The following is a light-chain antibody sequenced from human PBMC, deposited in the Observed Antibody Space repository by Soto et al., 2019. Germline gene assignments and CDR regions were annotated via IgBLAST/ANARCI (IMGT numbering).Light chain of an antibody. CDR2: DVS. J-gene: IGLJ3*02. Sequence: QSALTQPRSVSGSPGQSVTISCTGTSSDLGGYNYVSGYQQHPGKAPKLMIYDVSKRPSGVTDRFSGSKSGNTASLTISGLQAEEEADYYCCSYAGSYTWVFGGGTKLTVL. CDR3: CSYAGSYTWV. V-gene: IGLV2-11*01. CDR1: SSDLGGYNY.